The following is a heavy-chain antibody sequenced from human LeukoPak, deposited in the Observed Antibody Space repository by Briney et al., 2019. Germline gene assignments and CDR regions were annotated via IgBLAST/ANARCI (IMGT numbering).Heavy chain of an antibody. Sequence: GESLRLSCAASGFTFSSYSMNWVRQAPGKGLEWVSYISSASNTIYYADSVKGRFTISRDNAKNSLYLQMNSLRAEDTAMYYCARDGWFGDYNWFDPWGQGALVTVSS. CDR1: GFTFSSYS. CDR3: ARDGWFGDYNWFDP. CDR2: ISSASNTI. J-gene: IGHJ5*02. V-gene: IGHV3-48*01. D-gene: IGHD3-10*01.